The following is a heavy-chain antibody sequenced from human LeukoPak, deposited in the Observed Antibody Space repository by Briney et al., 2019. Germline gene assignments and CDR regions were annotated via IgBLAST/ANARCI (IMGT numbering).Heavy chain of an antibody. J-gene: IGHJ4*02. CDR1: GGSISSYYW. Sequence: TLSLTCTVSGGSISSYYWSWIRQPPGKALEWLAIIYWDEDKRYSPSLKSRLAITKDTSKNQVVLTMTNMDPVDTATYYCAHTTVTTSFDYWGQGTLVTVSS. V-gene: IGHV2-5*08. CDR2: IYWDEDK. CDR3: AHTTVTTSFDY. D-gene: IGHD4-17*01.